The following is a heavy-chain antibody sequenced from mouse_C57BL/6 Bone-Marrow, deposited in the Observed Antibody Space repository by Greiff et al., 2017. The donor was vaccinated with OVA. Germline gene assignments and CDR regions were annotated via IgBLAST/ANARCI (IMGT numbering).Heavy chain of an antibody. CDR2: SRNKANDYTT. CDR1: GFTFSDFY. Sequence: EVKVVESGGGLVQSGRSLRLSCATSGFTFSDFYMEWVRQAPGKGLEWIAASRNKANDYTTEYSASVKGRFIVSRDTSQSILYLQMNALRAEDTAIYYCARDNCDWYVYVGGTGTTVTVSA. J-gene: IGHJ1*03. V-gene: IGHV7-1*01. D-gene: IGHD4-1*01. CDR3: ARDNCDWYVYV.